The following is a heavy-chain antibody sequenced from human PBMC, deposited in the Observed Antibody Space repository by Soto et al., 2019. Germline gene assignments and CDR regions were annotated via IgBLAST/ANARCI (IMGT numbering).Heavy chain of an antibody. J-gene: IGHJ3*02. CDR2: IIPIFGTA. CDR3: ASGIAATNAFDI. V-gene: IGHV1-69*13. CDR1: GGTFSSYA. Sequence: ASVKVSCKASGGTFSSYAISWVRQAPGQGLEWMGGIIPIFGTANYAQKFQGRVTITADESTSTAYMELSSLRSEDTAVYYCASGIAATNAFDIWGQGTMVTVSS. D-gene: IGHD6-6*01.